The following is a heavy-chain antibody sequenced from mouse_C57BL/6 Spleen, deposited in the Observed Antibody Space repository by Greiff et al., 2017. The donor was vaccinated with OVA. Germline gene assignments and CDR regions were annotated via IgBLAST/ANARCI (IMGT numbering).Heavy chain of an antibody. J-gene: IGHJ3*01. Sequence: VQLQQSGPGMVKPSQSLSLTCTVTGYSITSGYDWHWIRHFPGNKLEWMGYISYSGSTNYNPSLKSRISITHDTSKNHFFLKLNSVTTEDTATYYCARVYSNYPAWFAYWGQGTLVTVSA. V-gene: IGHV3-1*01. CDR1: GYSITSGYD. CDR3: ARVYSNYPAWFAY. D-gene: IGHD2-5*01. CDR2: ISYSGST.